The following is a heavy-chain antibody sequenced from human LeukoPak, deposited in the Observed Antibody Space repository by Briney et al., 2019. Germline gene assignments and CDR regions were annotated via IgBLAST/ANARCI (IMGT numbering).Heavy chain of an antibody. J-gene: IGHJ3*02. CDR1: GYSISSGYH. CDR2: IYHSGST. CDR3: AGAYCGGDCYSGRAFDI. D-gene: IGHD2-21*02. V-gene: IGHV4-38-2*02. Sequence: PSETLSLTCTVSGYSISSGYHWGWIRQPPGKGLEWIGSIYHSGSTYYNPSLKSRVTISVDTSKNQFSLKLRSVTAADTAVYYCAGAYCGGDCYSGRAFDIWGQGTMVTVSS.